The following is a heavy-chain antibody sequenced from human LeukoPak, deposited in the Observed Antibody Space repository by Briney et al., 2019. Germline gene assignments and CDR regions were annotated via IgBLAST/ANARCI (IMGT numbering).Heavy chain of an antibody. D-gene: IGHD3-3*01. CDR1: GFTFSSYA. CDR2: ISGSGGST. Sequence: QAGGSLRLSCAASGFTFSSYAMSGVRQAPGKGLEWVSAISGSGGSTYYADSVKGRFTISRDNSKNTLYLQMNSLRAEDTAVYYCAKTHYDFWSGYQLLYYFDYWGQGTLVTVSS. J-gene: IGHJ4*02. CDR3: AKTHYDFWSGYQLLYYFDY. V-gene: IGHV3-23*01.